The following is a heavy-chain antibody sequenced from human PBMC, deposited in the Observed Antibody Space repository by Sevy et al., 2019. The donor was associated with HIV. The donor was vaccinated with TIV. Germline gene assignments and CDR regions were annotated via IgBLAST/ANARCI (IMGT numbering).Heavy chain of an antibody. CDR2: ISYEGTET. V-gene: IGHV3-30-3*01. J-gene: IGHJ4*02. Sequence: GGSLRLSCAASGFAFSSHAMHWVRQAPGKGLEWVAVISYEGTETFYAASVEGRFTISRDNSKNRLSLQINSLSPEDTAVYFCARDGGYSIKWYPLYWGQGTLVTVSS. CDR1: GFAFSSHA. CDR3: ARDGGYSIKWYPLY. D-gene: IGHD6-13*01.